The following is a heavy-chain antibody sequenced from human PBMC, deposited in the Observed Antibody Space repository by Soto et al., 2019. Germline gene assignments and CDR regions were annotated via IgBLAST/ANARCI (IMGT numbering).Heavy chain of an antibody. Sequence: SETLSLTCTVSGGSISSGGYYWSWIRQHPGKGLEWIGYIYYSGSTYYNPSLKSRVTISVDTSKNQFSLKLSSVTAADTAVYYCARLGDSSSPHFDYWGQGTLVTVSS. D-gene: IGHD6-6*01. V-gene: IGHV4-31*03. CDR1: GGSISSGGYY. CDR2: IYYSGST. CDR3: ARLGDSSSPHFDY. J-gene: IGHJ4*02.